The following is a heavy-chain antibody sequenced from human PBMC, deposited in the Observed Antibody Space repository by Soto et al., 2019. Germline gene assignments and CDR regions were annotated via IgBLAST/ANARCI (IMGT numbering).Heavy chain of an antibody. CDR2: IDPSDSRT. Sequence: GEALKLSCEASGYMFPIYHSSWVRQMPGKGLEWVGKIDPSDSRTMYRPSSRARITISVDKSINTAYLEWGRLKASDTAMYYCARHGSNGDFDFWGQGTQVTVSS. CDR3: ARHGSNGDFDF. V-gene: IGHV5-10-1*01. D-gene: IGHD2-8*01. J-gene: IGHJ4*02. CDR1: GYMFPIYH.